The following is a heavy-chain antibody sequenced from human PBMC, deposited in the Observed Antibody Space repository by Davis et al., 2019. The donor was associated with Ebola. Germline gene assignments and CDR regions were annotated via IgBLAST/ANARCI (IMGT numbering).Heavy chain of an antibody. CDR2: ISSSSSYI. Sequence: EGSLRLSCAASGFTFSSYSMNWVRQAPGKGLEWVSSISSSSSYIYYADSVKGRFTISRDNAKNSLYLQMNSLRAEDTAVYYCARVEPQGAFDIWGQGTMVTVSS. CDR1: GFTFSSYS. J-gene: IGHJ3*02. V-gene: IGHV3-21*01. D-gene: IGHD1-14*01. CDR3: ARVEPQGAFDI.